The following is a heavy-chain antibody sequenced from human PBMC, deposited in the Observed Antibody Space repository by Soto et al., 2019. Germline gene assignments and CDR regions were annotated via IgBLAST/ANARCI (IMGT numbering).Heavy chain of an antibody. CDR3: ARGCKEDIVATIRYYYYYMAV. J-gene: IGHJ6*03. CDR1: GDSVSSNSAA. Sequence: PSQTLSLTCAISGDSVSSNSAAWNWIRQSPSRGLEWLGRTYYRSKWYNDYAVSVKSRITINPDTSKNQFSLQLNSVTPEDTAVYYCARGCKEDIVATIRYYYYYMAVWGKGTTVTVSS. V-gene: IGHV6-1*01. CDR2: TYYRSKWYN. D-gene: IGHD5-12*01.